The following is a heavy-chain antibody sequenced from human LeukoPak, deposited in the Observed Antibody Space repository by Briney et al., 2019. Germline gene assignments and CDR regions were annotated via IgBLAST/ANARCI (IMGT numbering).Heavy chain of an antibody. V-gene: IGHV3-23*01. J-gene: IGHJ6*02. CDR1: GFTFSSYA. CDR2: ISGSGGST. Sequence: GGSLRLSCAASGFTFSSYAMSWVRQAPGKGLEWVSAISGSGGSTYYADSVEGRFTISRDNSKNTLYLQMNSLRAEDTAVYYCAKGGPDGDYYYYYYGMDVWGQGTTVTVSS. D-gene: IGHD4-17*01. CDR3: AKGGPDGDYYYYYYGMDV.